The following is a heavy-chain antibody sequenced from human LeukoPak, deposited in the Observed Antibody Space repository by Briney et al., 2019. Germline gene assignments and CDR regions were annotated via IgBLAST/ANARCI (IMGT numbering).Heavy chain of an antibody. CDR2: ISTSGDRT. Sequence: HPGGSLRLSCAASGFIFDIYAMNWVRQAPGKGLEWVSGISTSGDRTYYADSVKGRSTISRDNSKNTLYLQMNSLRAEDTAVYYCAKGSSIVGERDWGQGTLVTVSS. CDR1: GFIFDIYA. J-gene: IGHJ4*02. CDR3: AKGSSIVGERD. D-gene: IGHD1-26*01. V-gene: IGHV3-23*01.